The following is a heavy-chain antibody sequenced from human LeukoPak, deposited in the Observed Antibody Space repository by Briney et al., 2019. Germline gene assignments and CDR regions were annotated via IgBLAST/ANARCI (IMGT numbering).Heavy chain of an antibody. D-gene: IGHD6-19*01. J-gene: IGHJ4*02. CDR3: ARVPAYTTGWHLDH. CDR2: ISGYNGNT. CDR1: GYNFQGYG. V-gene: IGHV1-18*01. Sequence: GASVKVSCKASGYNFQGYGVSWVRQAPGQGLEWMGWISGYNGNTNYPQKLQDRVTMTADRSTSTAYMELGSLRFDDTALYFCARVPAYTTGWHLDHWGQGTLVTVSS.